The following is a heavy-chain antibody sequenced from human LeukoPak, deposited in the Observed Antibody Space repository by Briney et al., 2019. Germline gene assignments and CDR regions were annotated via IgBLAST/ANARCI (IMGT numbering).Heavy chain of an antibody. D-gene: IGHD3-3*01. V-gene: IGHV4-34*01. Sequence: PSETLSLTCAVYGGSFSGYYWSWIRQPPGKGLEWIGEINHSGSTNYNPSLKSRVTISVDTSKNQFSLKLGSVTAADTAVYYCARFYDFWSGYYPFDYWGRGTLVTVSS. J-gene: IGHJ4*02. CDR2: INHSGST. CDR1: GGSFSGYY. CDR3: ARFYDFWSGYYPFDY.